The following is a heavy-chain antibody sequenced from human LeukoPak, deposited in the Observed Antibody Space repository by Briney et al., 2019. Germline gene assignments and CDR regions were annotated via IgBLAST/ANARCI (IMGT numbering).Heavy chain of an antibody. V-gene: IGHV3-21*01. J-gene: IGHJ6*03. Sequence: GGSLRLSCAASGFTFSSYSMNWVRQAPGKGLEWVSSISSSSSYIYYADSVKGRFTISRDNAKNPLYLQMNSLRAEDTAVYYCAREEYSSGWYHYYYMDVWGKGTTVTVSS. CDR1: GFTFSSYS. CDR2: ISSSSSYI. CDR3: AREEYSSGWYHYYYMDV. D-gene: IGHD6-19*01.